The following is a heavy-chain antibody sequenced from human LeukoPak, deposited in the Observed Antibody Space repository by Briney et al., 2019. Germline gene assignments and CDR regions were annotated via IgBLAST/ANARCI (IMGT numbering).Heavy chain of an antibody. J-gene: IGHJ4*02. D-gene: IGHD5-18*01. Sequence: GGSLRLSCAASGFTFSSYGMHWVRQAPGKGLEWVSAISPSGGSTYYVDSVKGRFTISRDNSKNTLYLQMNSLRADDTAVYYCAKSARDGYSHAYWGQGTLVTVLS. CDR1: GFTFSSYG. CDR3: AKSARDGYSHAY. V-gene: IGHV3-23*01. CDR2: ISPSGGST.